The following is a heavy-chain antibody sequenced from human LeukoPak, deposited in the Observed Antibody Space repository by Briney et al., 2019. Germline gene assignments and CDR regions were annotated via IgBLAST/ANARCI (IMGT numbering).Heavy chain of an antibody. V-gene: IGHV4-39*01. D-gene: IGHD6-6*01. CDR3: ARHGDSSSSYYYYMDV. CDR1: GGSISSSSYY. Sequence: SETLSLTCTVSGGSISSSSYYWGWIRQPPGKGLEWIGSIYYSGSTYYNPSLKSRVTISVDTSKNQFSLKLSSVTAADTAVYYCARHGDSSSSYYYYMDVWGKGTTVTVSS. CDR2: IYYSGST. J-gene: IGHJ6*03.